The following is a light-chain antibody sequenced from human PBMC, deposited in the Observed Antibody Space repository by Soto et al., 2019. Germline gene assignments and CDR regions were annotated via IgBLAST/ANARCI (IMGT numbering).Light chain of an antibody. Sequence: DIQMTQSPSSLSASVWDRVTITLRASQSIRKYVNWYQHKXGKAPTXXIHAASSLQSGVPSRFSGSGSGTDFFLTISSLQSEDFAVHYCQQSHSKTLTFGGGTKVDIK. CDR3: QQSHSKTLT. V-gene: IGKV1-39*01. J-gene: IGKJ4*01. CDR1: QSIRKY. CDR2: AAS.